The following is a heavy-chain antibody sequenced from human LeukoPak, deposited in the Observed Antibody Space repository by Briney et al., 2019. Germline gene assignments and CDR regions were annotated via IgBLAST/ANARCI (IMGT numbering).Heavy chain of an antibody. CDR3: ARDPGSGWYILGYFDY. J-gene: IGHJ4*02. V-gene: IGHV3-7*01. Sequence: PGGSLRLSCAASGFTFSSYWMSWVRQAPGKGLERVSNIKQDGSEKYYVDSVKGRFTISRDNAKNSLYLQMNSLRAEDTAVYYCARDPGSGWYILGYFDYWGQGTLVTVSS. CDR2: IKQDGSEK. CDR1: GFTFSSYW. D-gene: IGHD6-19*01.